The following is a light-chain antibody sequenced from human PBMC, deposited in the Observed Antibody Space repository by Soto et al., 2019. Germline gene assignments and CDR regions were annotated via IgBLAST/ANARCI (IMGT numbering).Light chain of an antibody. CDR3: HQRNNWPLT. CDR1: QSVSSSY. CDR2: DAS. Sequence: EIVLTQSPGTLSLSPGERATLSCRASQSVSSSYLAWYQQKPGQAPRLLIYDASFRATGVPARFSGSGSGTDFTLSISSLESEDFAVYYCHQRNNWPLTFGPGTKVESK. J-gene: IGKJ3*01. V-gene: IGKV3D-20*02.